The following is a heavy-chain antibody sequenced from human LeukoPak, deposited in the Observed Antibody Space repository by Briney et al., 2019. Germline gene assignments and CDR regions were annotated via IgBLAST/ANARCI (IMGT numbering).Heavy chain of an antibody. J-gene: IGHJ4*02. Sequence: SVKVSCKASGGTFSSYAISWVRQAPGQGLEWMGGIIPIFGTANYAQKFQGRVTITTDESTSTAYTELSSLRSEDTAVYYCAANLGLAVAGITYWGQGTLVTVSS. CDR1: GGTFSSYA. D-gene: IGHD6-19*01. CDR3: AANLGLAVAGITY. CDR2: IIPIFGTA. V-gene: IGHV1-69*05.